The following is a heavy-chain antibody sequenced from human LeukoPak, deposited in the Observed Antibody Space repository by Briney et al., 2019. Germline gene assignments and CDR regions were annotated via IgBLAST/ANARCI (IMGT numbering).Heavy chain of an antibody. D-gene: IGHD3-10*01. J-gene: IGHJ3*02. CDR3: ARRDYYYGSGRPKNAFDI. V-gene: IGHV4-34*01. CDR2: INHSGST. Sequence: PSETLSLTCAVYGGSFSGYYWSWIRQPPGKGLEWIGEINHSGSTNYNPSLKSRVTISVDTSKNQFSLKLSSVTAADTAVYYCARRDYYYGSGRPKNAFDIWGQGTMVTVSS. CDR1: GGSFSGYY.